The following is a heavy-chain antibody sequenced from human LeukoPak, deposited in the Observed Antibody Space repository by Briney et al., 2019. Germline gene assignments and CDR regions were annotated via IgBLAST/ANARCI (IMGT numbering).Heavy chain of an antibody. J-gene: IGHJ5*02. CDR1: GFTFSSYW. Sequence: PGGSLRLSCAASGFTFSSYWMSWVRQAPGKGLEWVANIKQDGSEKHYVDSVKGRFTISRDNAKKSLYLQMDSLRAEDAAVYYCARNVVNYDFWSGYYFWFDPWGQGTLVTVSS. CDR2: IKQDGSEK. V-gene: IGHV3-7*01. D-gene: IGHD3-3*01. CDR3: ARNVVNYDFWSGYYFWFDP.